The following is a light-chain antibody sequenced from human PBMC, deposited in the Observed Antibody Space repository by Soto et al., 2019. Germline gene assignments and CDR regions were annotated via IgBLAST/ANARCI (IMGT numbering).Light chain of an antibody. V-gene: IGKV3-15*01. CDR1: QSISSN. Sequence: EIVMTQSPATLSVSPGERATLSCRASQSISSNLAWYQQKPGQAPRLLIHGASTRATGIPARFSGSGSGTEFTLTISSLQSEDFAVYYCQQYNNWPPRATFGQGTKVDIK. CDR2: GAS. J-gene: IGKJ1*01. CDR3: QQYNNWPPRAT.